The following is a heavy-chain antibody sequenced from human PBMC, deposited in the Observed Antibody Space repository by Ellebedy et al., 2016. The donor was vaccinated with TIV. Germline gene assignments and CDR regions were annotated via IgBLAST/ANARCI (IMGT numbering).Heavy chain of an antibody. CDR3: ARDQWLGRAYYFDY. CDR2: IKQDGSEK. J-gene: IGHJ4*02. D-gene: IGHD5-24*01. CDR1: GFTFSNYW. V-gene: IGHV3-7*01. Sequence: GGSLRLSCAASGFTFSNYWMNWVRQAPGKGLEWVANIKQDGSEKYYVDSVEGRFAISRDKAKNSMYLQMNSLRDEDTAVYYCARDQWLGRAYYFDYWGQGTLVTVSS.